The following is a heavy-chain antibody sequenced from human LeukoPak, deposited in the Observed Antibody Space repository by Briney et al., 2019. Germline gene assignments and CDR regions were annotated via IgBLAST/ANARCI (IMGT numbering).Heavy chain of an antibody. Sequence: GGSLRLSCAASGFTFSSYWMSWVRQAPGKGLEWVANIKQDGSEKYYVDSVKGRFTISRDNAKNSLYLQMNSLRAEDTAVYYCAREGGLRGCSSTSCYFDYWGQGTLVTVSS. V-gene: IGHV3-7*01. J-gene: IGHJ4*02. D-gene: IGHD2-2*01. CDR3: AREGGLRGCSSTSCYFDY. CDR1: GFTFSSYW. CDR2: IKQDGSEK.